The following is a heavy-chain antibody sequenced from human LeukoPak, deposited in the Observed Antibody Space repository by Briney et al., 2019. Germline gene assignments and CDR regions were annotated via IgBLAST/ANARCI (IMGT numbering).Heavy chain of an antibody. Sequence: ASVKVSCKVSEYTLTELSMHWVRQAPGKGLEWMGGFDPEDGETIYAQKFQGRVTMTEDTSTDTAYMELSSLRSEDTAVYYCATDQSRRYVKLERRGRSYYGMDVWGQGTTVTVSS. V-gene: IGHV1-24*01. CDR2: FDPEDGET. CDR1: EYTLTELS. CDR3: ATDQSRRYVKLERRGRSYYGMDV. J-gene: IGHJ6*02. D-gene: IGHD1-1*01.